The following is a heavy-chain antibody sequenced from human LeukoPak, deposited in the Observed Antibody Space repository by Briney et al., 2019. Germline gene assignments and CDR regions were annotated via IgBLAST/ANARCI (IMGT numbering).Heavy chain of an antibody. CDR2: ISSGGSTI. Sequence: GGSLGLSCAASGFTFSSHEMNWVRQPPGKGLEWVSYISSGGSTIYYADSVKGRFTVSRDNAKNSLYLQMNSLRAEDTALYYCARDVWFDPWGQGTLVTVSS. CDR3: ARDVWFDP. J-gene: IGHJ5*02. V-gene: IGHV3-48*03. CDR1: GFTFSSHE.